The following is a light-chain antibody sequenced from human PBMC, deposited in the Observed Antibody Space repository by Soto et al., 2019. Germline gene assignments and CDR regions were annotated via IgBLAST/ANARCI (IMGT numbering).Light chain of an antibody. CDR2: DVS. J-gene: IGLJ2*01. V-gene: IGLV2-14*01. Sequence: QSALTQPASVSGSPGQSITISCTRTSSDVGGYNYVSWYQQHPGKAPKLMIYDVSNRPSGVSNRFSGSKSGNTASLTISGLQAEDEADYYCSSYTSSSTLEGVVFGGGTKLTVL. CDR1: SSDVGGYNY. CDR3: SSYTSSSTLEGVV.